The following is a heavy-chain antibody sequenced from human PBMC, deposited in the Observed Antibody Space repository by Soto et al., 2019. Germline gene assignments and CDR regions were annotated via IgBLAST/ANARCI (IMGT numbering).Heavy chain of an antibody. CDR3: VRVGSYGYLYYYYYMDV. J-gene: IGHJ6*03. CDR2: IYYSGST. D-gene: IGHD5-18*01. Sequence: QVQLQESGPGLVKPSETLSLTCTVSGGSISSYYWSWIRQPPGKGLEWIGYIYYSGSTNYNPSLKSRVTISVDTSKNQFSLKLSSVTAADTAVYYCVRVGSYGYLYYYYYMDVWGKGTTVTVSS. CDR1: GGSISSYY. V-gene: IGHV4-59*01.